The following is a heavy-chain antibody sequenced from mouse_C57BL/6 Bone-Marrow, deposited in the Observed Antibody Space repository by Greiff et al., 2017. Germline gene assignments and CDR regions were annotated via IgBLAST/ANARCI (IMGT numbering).Heavy chain of an antibody. CDR2: INPCGGYT. V-gene: IGHV1-4*01. J-gene: IGHJ2*01. D-gene: IGHD1-1*02. Sequence: VKLQQSGAELARPGASVKMSCKASGYTFTSYTMHWVKQRPGQGLEWIGYINPCGGYTKYNQKFKDKATLTVDKSSSTAYMQLSSLTSEDSAVYYCARHGYFDYWGQGTTLTVSS. CDR1: GYTFTSYT. CDR3: ARHGYFDY.